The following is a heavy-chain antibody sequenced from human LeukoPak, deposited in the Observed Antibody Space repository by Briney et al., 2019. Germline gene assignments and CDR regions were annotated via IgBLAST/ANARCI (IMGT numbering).Heavy chain of an antibody. CDR2: IWYDGSNK. CDR3: AKDRMITFGGVIPEFDY. Sequence: GGSLRLSCAASGFTFSSYGMHWVRQAPGEGLEWVAVIWYDGSNKYYADSVKGRFTISRDNSKNTLYLQMNSLRAEDTAVYYCAKDRMITFGGVIPEFDYWGQGTLVTVSS. V-gene: IGHV3-33*06. J-gene: IGHJ4*02. CDR1: GFTFSSYG. D-gene: IGHD3-16*02.